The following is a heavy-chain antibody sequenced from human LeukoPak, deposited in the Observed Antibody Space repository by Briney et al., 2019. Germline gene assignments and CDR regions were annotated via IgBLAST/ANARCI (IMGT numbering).Heavy chain of an antibody. CDR2: ISSSGSTI. Sequence: PGGSLRLSCAASGFTFSSYEMNWVRQAPGKGLEWVSYISSSGSTIYYADSVKGRFTISRDNSKNTLYLQMNSLRAEDTAVYYCAGSIDGDSYYCYMDVWGNGTTVTISS. D-gene: IGHD4-17*01. CDR3: AGSIDGDSYYCYMDV. CDR1: GFTFSSYE. V-gene: IGHV3-48*03. J-gene: IGHJ6*03.